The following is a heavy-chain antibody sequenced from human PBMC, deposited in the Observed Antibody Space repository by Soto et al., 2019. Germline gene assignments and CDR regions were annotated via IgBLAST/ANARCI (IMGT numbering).Heavy chain of an antibody. D-gene: IGHD3-9*01. CDR3: AKAKLRYFDWSPFDY. CDR1: GFTFDDYA. CDR2: ISWNSGNI. Sequence: EVQLVESGGGLVQPGRSLRLSCAASGFTFDDYAMHWVRQAPGKGLEWVSGISWNSGNIAYTDSVKGRFTISRDNAKNSLYLQMNSLRAEDTALYYCAKAKLRYFDWSPFDYWGQGTLVTVSS. J-gene: IGHJ4*02. V-gene: IGHV3-9*01.